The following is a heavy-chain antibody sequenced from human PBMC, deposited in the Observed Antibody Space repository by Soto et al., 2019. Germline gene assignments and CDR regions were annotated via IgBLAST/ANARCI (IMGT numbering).Heavy chain of an antibody. D-gene: IGHD3-10*01. CDR3: ARARDYGSGSYIGPYYYYGMDV. V-gene: IGHV1-69*01. Sequence: QVQLVQSGAEVKKPGSSVKVSCKASGGTFSSYAISWVRQAPGQGLEWMGGIIPIFGTANYAQKFQGRVTITADEYTSRAYMEMSSLRSEDTAVYYCARARDYGSGSYIGPYYYYGMDVWGQGTTVTVSS. CDR2: IIPIFGTA. CDR1: GGTFSSYA. J-gene: IGHJ6*02.